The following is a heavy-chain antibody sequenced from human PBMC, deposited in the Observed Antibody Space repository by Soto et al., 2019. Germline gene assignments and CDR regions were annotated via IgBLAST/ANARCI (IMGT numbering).Heavy chain of an antibody. Sequence: SETLSLTCTVSGGSIRRGGYYWSWVRLRPGKGLEWLGHIYHSGSASFNPSLKTRVTISVDTSKNQFSLNLTPVTAADTALYYCARQYSGYRKIYYLDYWGQGAQVTV. CDR1: GGSIRRGGYY. CDR3: ARQYSGYRKIYYLDY. J-gene: IGHJ4*02. CDR2: IYHSGSA. V-gene: IGHV4-31*03. D-gene: IGHD5-12*01.